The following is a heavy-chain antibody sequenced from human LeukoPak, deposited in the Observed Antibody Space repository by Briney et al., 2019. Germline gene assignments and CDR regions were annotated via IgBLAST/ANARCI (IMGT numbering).Heavy chain of an antibody. CDR3: AGDRSNGYHPNYYYYYMDV. CDR2: VYSGGST. D-gene: IGHD5-18*01. CDR1: GFTVSSNY. J-gene: IGHJ6*03. V-gene: IGHV3-66*02. Sequence: PGGSLRLSCAVSGFTVSSNYMSWVRQAPGKGLEWVSVVYSGGSTYYADSVKGRFTISRDNSKNTLYLQMNSLRAEDTAVYYCAGDRSNGYHPNYYYYYMDVWGKGTTVTVSS.